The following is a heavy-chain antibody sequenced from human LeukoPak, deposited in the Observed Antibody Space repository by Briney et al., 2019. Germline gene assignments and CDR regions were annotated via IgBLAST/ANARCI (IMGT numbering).Heavy chain of an antibody. CDR1: GGSFSGYY. D-gene: IGHD3-22*01. CDR3: ARRPTRRAYYYDSSGYYYVAAFDI. CDR2: INHSGST. V-gene: IGHV4-34*01. Sequence: SETLSLTCAVYGGSFSGYYWSWIRQPPGKGLEWIGEINHSGSTNYNPSLKSRVTISVDTSKNQFPLKLSSVTAADTAVYYCARRPTRRAYYYDSSGYYYVAAFDIWGQGTMVTVSS. J-gene: IGHJ3*02.